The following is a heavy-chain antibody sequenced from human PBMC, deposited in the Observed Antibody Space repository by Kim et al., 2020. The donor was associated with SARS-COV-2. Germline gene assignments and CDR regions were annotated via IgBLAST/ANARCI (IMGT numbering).Heavy chain of an antibody. CDR2: IYYSGST. D-gene: IGHD2-15*01. Sequence: SETLSLTCTVSGGSISSSSYYWGWIRQPPGKGLEWIGSIYYSGSTYYNPSLKSRVTISVDTSKNQFSLKLSSVTAADTAVYYCASPLDCSGGSCSPWGGGFVYWCQGTLVTVSS. J-gene: IGHJ4*02. CDR3: ASPLDCSGGSCSPWGGGFVY. CDR1: GGSISSSSYY. V-gene: IGHV4-39*01.